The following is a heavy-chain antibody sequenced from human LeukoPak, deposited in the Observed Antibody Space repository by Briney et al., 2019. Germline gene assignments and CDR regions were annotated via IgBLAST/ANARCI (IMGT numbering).Heavy chain of an antibody. CDR3: AKDSDHGGSGWYWGYYFDC. V-gene: IGHV3-23*01. J-gene: IGHJ4*02. CDR1: GFTFSSYA. D-gene: IGHD6-19*01. CDR2: ISGSGAST. Sequence: GGSLRLSCAASGFTFSSYAMTWVRQAPGKGLEWVSAISGSGASTYYAYSVNGRVTISSYNSKNTLYLKMNNLKAVDTDVYYCAKDSDHGGSGWYWGYYFDCWGQGALVTVSS.